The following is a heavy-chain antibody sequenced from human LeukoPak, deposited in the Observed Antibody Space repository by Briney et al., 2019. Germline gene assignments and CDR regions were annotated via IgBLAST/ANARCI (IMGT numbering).Heavy chain of an antibody. J-gene: IGHJ4*02. CDR2: INPNRDGT. CDR1: GYRFTGYY. V-gene: IGHV1-2*02. Sequence: ASVTVSCAASGYRFTGYYMQWVRQAPGQGREWTVWINPNRDGTKYAQQFQGKVTMTGDTAISTAYIHLSALLCDDTAVYCGARDHCSNDFCTSDYWGQGTLVTVPS. CDR3: ARDHCSNDFCTSDY. D-gene: IGHD3-3*01.